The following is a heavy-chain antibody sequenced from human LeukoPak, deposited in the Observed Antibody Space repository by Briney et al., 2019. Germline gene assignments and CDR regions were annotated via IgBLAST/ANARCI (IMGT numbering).Heavy chain of an antibody. CDR1: GDSITSHSW. Sequence: PSETLSLTCAVSGDSITSHSWWSWVRQPPGKGLEWIGEVHHGGASNYDPSLQGHVTISADESISTAYLQWSSLKASDTAMYFCARHKYYDDSGRGNAFDIWGQGTMVTVSS. CDR2: VHHGGAS. CDR3: ARHKYYDDSGRGNAFDI. J-gene: IGHJ3*02. D-gene: IGHD3-22*01. V-gene: IGHV4-4*02.